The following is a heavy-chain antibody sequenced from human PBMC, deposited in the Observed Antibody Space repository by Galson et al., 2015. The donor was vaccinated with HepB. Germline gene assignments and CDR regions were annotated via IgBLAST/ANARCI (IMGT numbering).Heavy chain of an antibody. CDR3: TRLGDSSGYSSR. V-gene: IGHV3-73*01. CDR1: GFTFSGSA. D-gene: IGHD2-2*03. Sequence: SLRLSCAASGFTFSGSAIHWVRRASGKGPEWVGRIRSKANNYATSYVPSLKGRFTISRDDSKNMAFLHMKSLKTEDTAVYYCTRLGDSSGYSSRWGQRTLVTVSS. CDR2: IRSKANNYAT. J-gene: IGHJ4*02.